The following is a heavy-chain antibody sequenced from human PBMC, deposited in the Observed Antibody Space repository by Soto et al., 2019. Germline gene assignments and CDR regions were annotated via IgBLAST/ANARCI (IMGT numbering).Heavy chain of an antibody. Sequence: SETLSLTCAVYGGSFSGYYWSWIRQPPGKGLEWIGEINHSGSTNYNPSLKSRVTISVDTSKNQFSLKLSSVTAADTAVYYCARGDSSDYWGHGTLVTVSS. CDR1: GGSFSGYY. D-gene: IGHD6-6*01. V-gene: IGHV4-34*01. J-gene: IGHJ4*01. CDR2: INHSGST. CDR3: ARGDSSDY.